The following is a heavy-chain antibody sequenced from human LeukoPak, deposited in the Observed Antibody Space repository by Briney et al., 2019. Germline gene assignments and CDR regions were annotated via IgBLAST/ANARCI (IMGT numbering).Heavy chain of an antibody. V-gene: IGHV3-23*01. CDR2: ISGGGGTT. CDR3: VKGHSIAWYWLDP. D-gene: IGHD6-19*01. Sequence: PGGSLRLSCEASEFTFSNYAMSWVRQSPGKGLEWVATISGGGGTTHYADSVKGRFTISRDNSIDIMYLRMNSLRGEDTAVYYCVKGHSIAWYWLDPWGQGTLVTVSS. CDR1: EFTFSNYA. J-gene: IGHJ5*02.